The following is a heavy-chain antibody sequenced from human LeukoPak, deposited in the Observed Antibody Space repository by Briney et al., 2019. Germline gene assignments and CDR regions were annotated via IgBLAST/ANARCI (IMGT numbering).Heavy chain of an antibody. V-gene: IGHV4-34*01. D-gene: IGHD6-19*01. CDR3: ARDRYSSGWSDAFDI. Sequence: SETLSLTCAVYGGSFSGYYWSWIRQPPGKGLEWIGEINHSGSTNYNPSLKSRVTISVDTSKDQFSLKLSSVTAADKAVYYCARDRYSSGWSDAFDIWGQGTMVTVSS. CDR2: INHSGST. CDR1: GGSFSGYY. J-gene: IGHJ3*02.